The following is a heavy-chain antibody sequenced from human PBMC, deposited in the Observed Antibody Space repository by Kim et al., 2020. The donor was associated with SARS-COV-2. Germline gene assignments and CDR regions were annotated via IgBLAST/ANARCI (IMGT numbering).Heavy chain of an antibody. CDR3: ARIVSAGDYVFFLGFFDY. D-gene: IGHD4-17*01. J-gene: IGHJ4*02. V-gene: IGHV1-18*01. CDR2: ISAYNGNT. Sequence: ASVKVSCKASGYTFTSYGISWVRQAPGQGLEWMGWISAYNGNTNYAQKLQGRVTMTTDTSTSTAYMELRSLRSDDTAVYYCARIVSAGDYVFFLGFFDYWGQGTLVTVSS. CDR1: GYTFTSYG.